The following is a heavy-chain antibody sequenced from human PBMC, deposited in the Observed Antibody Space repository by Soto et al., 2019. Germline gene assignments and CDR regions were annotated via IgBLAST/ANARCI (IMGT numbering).Heavy chain of an antibody. CDR3: ARATLPPYYDSSGYREGLGAFYF. CDR2: IIPIFGTA. Sequence: SVKVSCKASGGTFSSYAISWVRQAPGQGLEWMGGIIPIFGTANYAQKFQGRVTITADESTSTAYMELSSLRSEDTAVYYCARATLPPYYDSSGYREGLGAFYFWGRGTMVIVS. V-gene: IGHV1-69*13. CDR1: GGTFSSYA. J-gene: IGHJ3*01. D-gene: IGHD3-22*01.